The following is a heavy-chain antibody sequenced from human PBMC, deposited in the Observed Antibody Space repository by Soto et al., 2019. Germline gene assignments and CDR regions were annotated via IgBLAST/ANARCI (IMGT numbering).Heavy chain of an antibody. CDR1: GGTFSSYA. V-gene: IGHV1-69*06. CDR2: IIPIFGTA. D-gene: IGHD2-8*01. J-gene: IGHJ5*02. Sequence: SVKVSCKASGGTFSSYAISWVRQAPGQGLEWMGGIIPIFGTADYAQKFQGRVTITADKSTSTAYMELGSLRSEDTAVYYCARDPGVGRFDPWGQGTLVTVSS. CDR3: ARDPGVGRFDP.